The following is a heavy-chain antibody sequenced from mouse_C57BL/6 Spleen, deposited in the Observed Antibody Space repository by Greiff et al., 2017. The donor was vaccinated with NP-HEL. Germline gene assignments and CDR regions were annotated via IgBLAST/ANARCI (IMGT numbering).Heavy chain of an antibody. CDR3: RISTINA. D-gene: IGHD5-2*01. CDR2: TDPANGNT. CDR1: GYNIKDIY. J-gene: IGHJ2*01. V-gene: IGHV14-3*02. Sequence: VQLQQSGAELVKPAASLKLSCTASGYNIKDIYIHWVKQRPGKGLERIRRTDPANGNTKYDPKFQGKATITADTSSNTAYLQLSSLTSEDTAVYYCRISTINAWGQGTTLIVSS.